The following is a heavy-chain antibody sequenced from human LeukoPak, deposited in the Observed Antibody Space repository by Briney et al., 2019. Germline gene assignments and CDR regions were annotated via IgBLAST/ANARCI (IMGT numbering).Heavy chain of an antibody. V-gene: IGHV3-7*01. CDR2: IKQEGSEK. CDR3: ARGRLRDY. CDR1: GFTFSTYW. J-gene: IGHJ4*02. Sequence: GGSLRLSCAASGFTFSTYWMSWVRQAPGKGLEWVANIKQEGSEKYYLDSLKGRFTISRDDPNNSLYLQLDRLRVADTAVYFCARGRLRDYWGQGTLVTVSS. D-gene: IGHD4/OR15-4a*01.